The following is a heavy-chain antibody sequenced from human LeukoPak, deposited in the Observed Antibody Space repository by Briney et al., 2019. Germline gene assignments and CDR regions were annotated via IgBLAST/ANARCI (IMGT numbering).Heavy chain of an antibody. D-gene: IGHD3-10*01. J-gene: IGHJ6*02. CDR3: ALRRDPTVRGVDVLDV. V-gene: IGHV4-61*02. CDR2: IYTSGST. CDR1: GGSISSGRYY. Sequence: SETLSLTCTVSGGSISSGRYYWSWIRQPAGKGLEWIGRIYTSGSTNYNPSLKSRVTISVDTSKNQFSLKLSSVTAADTAVYYCALRRDPTVRGVDVLDVWGQGTTVTVSS.